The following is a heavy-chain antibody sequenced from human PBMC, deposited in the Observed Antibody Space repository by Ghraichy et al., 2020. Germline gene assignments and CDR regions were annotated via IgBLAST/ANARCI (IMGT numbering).Heavy chain of an antibody. J-gene: IGHJ6*02. CDR3: ARDRPRYSSSSYYYYGMDV. D-gene: IGHD6-6*01. CDR1: GGSISSYY. CDR2: IYYSGST. V-gene: IGHV4-59*01. Sequence: SETLSLTCTVPGGSISSYYWSWIRQPPGKGLEWIGYIYYSGSTNYNPSLKSRVTISVDTSKNQFSLKLSSVTAADTAVYYCARDRPRYSSSSYYYYGMDVWGQGTTVTVSS.